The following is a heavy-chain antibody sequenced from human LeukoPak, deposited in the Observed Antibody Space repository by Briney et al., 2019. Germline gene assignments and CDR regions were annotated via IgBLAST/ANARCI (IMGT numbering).Heavy chain of an antibody. V-gene: IGHV4-34*01. CDR1: GGSFSGYY. CDR2: INHSGST. Sequence: PSETLSLTCAVYGGSFSGYYWSWIRQPPGKGLEWIGEINHSGSTNYNPSLKSRVTISVDTSKNQFSLKLSSVTAADTAVYYCACYGSSGYSSPFDYWGQGTLVTVSS. J-gene: IGHJ4*02. CDR3: ACYGSSGYSSPFDY. D-gene: IGHD3-22*01.